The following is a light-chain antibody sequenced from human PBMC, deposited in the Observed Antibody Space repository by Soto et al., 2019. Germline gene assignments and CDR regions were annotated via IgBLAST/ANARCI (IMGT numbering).Light chain of an antibody. CDR2: NVS. J-gene: IGLJ2*01. CDR3: SSYTGSSAVV. V-gene: IGLV2-14*01. Sequence: QSALTQPASVSGSPGQSITISCTGTSSDVGGYNYVSWYQQHPGKAPKLMIYNVSNRPSGVSNRFSGSKSGNTASLTISGLQASDEADYYCSSYTGSSAVVFGGGTKLTV. CDR1: SSDVGGYNY.